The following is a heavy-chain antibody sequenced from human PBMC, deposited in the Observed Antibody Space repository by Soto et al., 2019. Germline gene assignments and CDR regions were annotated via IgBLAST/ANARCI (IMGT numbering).Heavy chain of an antibody. CDR1: GFTFSSYA. Sequence: GGSLRLSCAASGFTFSSYAMHWVRQAPGKGLEWVAVISYDGSNKYYADSVKGRFTISRDNSKNTLYLQMNSLRAEDTAVYYRARDHSSSWSLIYYYYGMDVWGQGTTVTVSS. J-gene: IGHJ6*02. CDR2: ISYDGSNK. V-gene: IGHV3-30-3*01. CDR3: ARDHSSSWSLIYYYYGMDV. D-gene: IGHD6-13*01.